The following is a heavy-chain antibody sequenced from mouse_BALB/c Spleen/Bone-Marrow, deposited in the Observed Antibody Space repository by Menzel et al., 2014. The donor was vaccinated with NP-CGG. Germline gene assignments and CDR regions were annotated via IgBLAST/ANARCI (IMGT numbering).Heavy chain of an antibody. V-gene: IGHV1S56*01. J-gene: IGHJ1*01. CDR2: IYPGDGST. D-gene: IGHD2-14*01. CDR3: AYYRYDEYFDV. Sequence: QVQLQQPGPELVKPGASVEMSRKASGYTFTSYFIHWVKQRPGQGLEGIGWIYPGDGSTKYNEKFKVKTPLTADKSSSTAYMFFSSLTSEDSAIYFCAYYRYDEYFDVWGAGTTVTVSS. CDR1: GYTFTSYF.